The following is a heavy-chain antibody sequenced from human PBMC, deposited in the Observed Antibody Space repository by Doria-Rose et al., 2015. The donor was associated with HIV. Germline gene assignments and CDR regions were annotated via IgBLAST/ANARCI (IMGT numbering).Heavy chain of an antibody. CDR2: IFSDDER. CDR3: ARIKSSRWYHKYYFDF. Sequence: QGSGPVLVKPTETLTLTCTVSGVSLSSPGMGVSWIRQPPGKALEWLANIFSDDERSYKPSLKSRLTISRGTSKSQVVLTMTDMDPVDTATYYCARIKSSRWYHKYYFDFWGQGTLVIVSA. V-gene: IGHV2-26*01. J-gene: IGHJ4*02. CDR1: GVSLSSPGMG. D-gene: IGHD6-13*01.